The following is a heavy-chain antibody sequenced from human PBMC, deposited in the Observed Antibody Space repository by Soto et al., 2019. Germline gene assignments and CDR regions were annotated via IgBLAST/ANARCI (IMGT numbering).Heavy chain of an antibody. CDR2: ISSSSSTI. CDR1: GFTFSSYS. V-gene: IGHV3-48*01. CDR3: TTDSYITMIVVRFDY. D-gene: IGHD3-22*01. J-gene: IGHJ4*01. Sequence: PGGSLKLSCAASGFTFSSYSMTGVRQAPGKGLEWVSYISSSSSTIYYADSVKGRFAISRDDSKNMVYLQMNSLKTEDTGIYYCTTDSYITMIVVRFDYWGHGTLVTVSS.